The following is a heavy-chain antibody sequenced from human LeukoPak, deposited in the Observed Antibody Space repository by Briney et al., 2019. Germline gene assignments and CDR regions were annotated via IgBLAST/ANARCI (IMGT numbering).Heavy chain of an antibody. CDR1: GFPFSSFG. CDR2: ISGSGGST. J-gene: IGHJ3*02. CDR3: VDASDI. V-gene: IGHV3-23*01. Sequence: GGSLRLSCAASGFPFSSFGMSWARQAPGKGLEWVSAISGSGGSTYYADTVKGRFTISRDNSKNTLYLQMNSLRAEDTAVYYCVDASDIWGQGTMVTVSS.